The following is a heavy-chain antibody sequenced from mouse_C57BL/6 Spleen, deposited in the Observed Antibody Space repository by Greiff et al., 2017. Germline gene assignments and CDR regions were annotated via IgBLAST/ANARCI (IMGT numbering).Heavy chain of an antibody. CDR3: ARSKIAPGGDY. CDR1: GYAFSSYW. Sequence: VQLQQSGAELVKPGASVKISCKASGYAFSSYWMNWVKQRPGKGLEWIGQIYPGDGDTNYNGKFKGKATLTVDKSSSTAYMQLSSLTSEASAVYFCARSKIAPGGDYWGQGTTLTVST. V-gene: IGHV1-80*01. CDR2: IYPGDGDT. J-gene: IGHJ2*01.